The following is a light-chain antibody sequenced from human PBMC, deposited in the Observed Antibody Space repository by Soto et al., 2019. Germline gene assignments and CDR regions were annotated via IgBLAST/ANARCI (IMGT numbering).Light chain of an antibody. CDR1: QSVSSTL. CDR3: QHYGDSSWT. J-gene: IGKJ1*01. Sequence: ELVLTQSPVALSLSSGERVTLSCRASQSVSSTLLTWYQQKPGQAPRLLIYGVSSRATGIPDRFSGSGSGTDFTLTVSRVEPEDFAVNFCQHYGDSSWTFGQGGRVEIK. CDR2: GVS. V-gene: IGKV3-20*01.